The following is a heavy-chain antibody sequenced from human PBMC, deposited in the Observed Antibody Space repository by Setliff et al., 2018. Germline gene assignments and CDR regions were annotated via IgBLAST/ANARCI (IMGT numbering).Heavy chain of an antibody. V-gene: IGHV4-4*02. CDR3: TRAYSGSHDY. CDR2: IYHSGTT. Sequence: SETLSLTCTVSGASISSPNWWNWVRQPPGKGLEWIGEIYHSGTTNYNPSLKGRATMSVDKSRNQFSLRLTSVTAADTAIYYCTRAYSGSHDYWGQGTLVTVSS. D-gene: IGHD1-26*01. J-gene: IGHJ4*02. CDR1: GASISSPNW.